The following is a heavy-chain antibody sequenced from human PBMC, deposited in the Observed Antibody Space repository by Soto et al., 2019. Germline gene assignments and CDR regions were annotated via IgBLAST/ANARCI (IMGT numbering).Heavy chain of an antibody. CDR3: AKEVSSRSWFDS. CDR1: GASIRSYH. J-gene: IGHJ5*01. Sequence: PXETLSLPCAVSGASIRSYHWSWIRQPAGKGLEWIGRMQHTGNTNYNPSLKSRVTMSVDTSKNQISLKMTSVTAADTAVYFCAKEVSSRSWFDSWGQGILVTVSS. CDR2: MQHTGNT. V-gene: IGHV4-4*07.